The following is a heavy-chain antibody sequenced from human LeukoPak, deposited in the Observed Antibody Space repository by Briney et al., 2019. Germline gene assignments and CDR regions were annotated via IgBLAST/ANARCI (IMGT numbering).Heavy chain of an antibody. Sequence: GGSLRLSCAASGFASGFTFSDYAVSWVRQAPGKGLEWVSYISSSGSTIYYADSVKGRSTISRDNAKNSLYLQMNSLRAEDTAVYYCARDRLGSSPGDYYYYMDVWGKGTTVTVSS. D-gene: IGHD6-6*01. CDR1: GFTFSDYA. J-gene: IGHJ6*03. V-gene: IGHV3-11*01. CDR2: ISSSGSTI. CDR3: ARDRLGSSPGDYYYYMDV.